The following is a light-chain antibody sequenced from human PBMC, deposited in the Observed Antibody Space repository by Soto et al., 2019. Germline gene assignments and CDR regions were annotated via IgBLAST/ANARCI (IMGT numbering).Light chain of an antibody. CDR1: SSDVGGYNY. CDR3: AAWDDNLRGVV. J-gene: IGLJ2*01. V-gene: IGLV2-14*01. Sequence: QSALTQPASVSGSPGQSITISCTGTSSDVGGYNYVSWYQQHPGKAPKLMIYEVSNRPSGVSNRFSGSKSGNTASLTISGLQAEDEADYYCAAWDDNLRGVVFGGGTKVTVL. CDR2: EVS.